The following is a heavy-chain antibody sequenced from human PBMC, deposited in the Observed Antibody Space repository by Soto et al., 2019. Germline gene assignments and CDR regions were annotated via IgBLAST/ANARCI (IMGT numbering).Heavy chain of an antibody. CDR3: ARLYCSSSTCDSWFDP. Sequence: GESLKISCTGFGYTFTTFWISRVRQMPGRGLEWMGRIDPRDSYTNYSPSFQGHVTISGDKSISTVYLQWASLKASDTATYYCARLYCSSSTCDSWFDPWGQGTLVTVSS. CDR1: GYTFTTFW. V-gene: IGHV5-10-1*01. J-gene: IGHJ5*02. CDR2: IDPRDSYT. D-gene: IGHD2-2*01.